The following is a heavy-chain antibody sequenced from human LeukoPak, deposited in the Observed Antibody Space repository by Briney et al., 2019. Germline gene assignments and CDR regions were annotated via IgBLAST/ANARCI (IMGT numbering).Heavy chain of an antibody. V-gene: IGHV1-2*02. J-gene: IGHJ2*01. CDR1: GYTFTGHF. D-gene: IGHD2-15*01. CDR2: IDPKRGGT. Sequence: ASVKVSCKASGYTFTGHFLHWVRQAPGQGLEWMGLIDPKRGGTEYAQRFQGRVTMTRDTSISTAYMELSSLRSDDAAVYYCARDSWVAGHYWYFDLWGRGTLVTVSS. CDR3: ARDSWVAGHYWYFDL.